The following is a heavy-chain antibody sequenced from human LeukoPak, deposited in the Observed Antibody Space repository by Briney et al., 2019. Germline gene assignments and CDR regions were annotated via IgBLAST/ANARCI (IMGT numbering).Heavy chain of an antibody. J-gene: IGHJ6*02. V-gene: IGHV3-53*05. CDR3: AKDIAYSSSWYHYYYGMDV. CDR1: GFTVSSNY. CDR2: IYSGGST. D-gene: IGHD6-13*01. Sequence: GGSLRLSCAASGFTVSSNYMSWVRQAPGKGLEWVSVIYSGGSTYYADSVKGRFTISRDNSKNSPYLQMNSLRTEDTALYYCAKDIAYSSSWYHYYYGMDVWGQGTTVTVSS.